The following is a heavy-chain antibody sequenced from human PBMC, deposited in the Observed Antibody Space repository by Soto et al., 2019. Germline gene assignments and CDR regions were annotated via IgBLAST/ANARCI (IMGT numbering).Heavy chain of an antibody. CDR2: ISDVGTTT. D-gene: IGHD1-1*01. CDR3: AKGGFDAGGTKYGGIDDAFDI. J-gene: IGHJ3*02. CDR1: AFRFSAYA. Sequence: EVQLLESGGGLVQPGGSLRLSCAASAFRFSAYAMNWVRQAPGKGLEWVSAISDVGTTTYYADSVKGRFTVSRDNSKNTLWLQMNSLRAEDTAVYYCAKGGFDAGGTKYGGIDDAFDIWGQGTMVTVSS. V-gene: IGHV3-23*01.